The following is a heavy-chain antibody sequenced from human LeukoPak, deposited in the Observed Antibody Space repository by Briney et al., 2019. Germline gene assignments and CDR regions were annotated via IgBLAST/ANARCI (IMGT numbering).Heavy chain of an antibody. CDR3: ARDSYSYGPFDY. D-gene: IGHD5-18*01. CDR2: IGGGGDTT. J-gene: IGHJ4*02. CDR1: GFTFSNYA. V-gene: IGHV3-23*01. Sequence: GGSLRLSCAASGFTFSNYALSWVRQAPGKGLEWVSGIGGGGDTTYYADSVKGRFTISRDNAKNSLYLQMNSLRAEDTAVYYCARDSYSYGPFDYWGQGTLVTVSS.